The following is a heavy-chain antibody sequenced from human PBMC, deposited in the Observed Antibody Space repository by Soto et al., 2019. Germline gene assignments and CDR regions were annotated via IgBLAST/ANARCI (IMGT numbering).Heavy chain of an antibody. Sequence: TSETLSLTCAFSGDSVTSNYLTWIRQSPEKGLEWIGYMHYTGFSFSNPSLKSRVAMSVDKSKNDFTLQLSSLRVEDTAIYYCAKDLRPDGRYDLDYWGQGTQVTVSS. D-gene: IGHD3-3*01. CDR1: GDSVTSNY. CDR2: MHYTGFS. V-gene: IGHV4-59*02. J-gene: IGHJ4*02. CDR3: AKDLRPDGRYDLDY.